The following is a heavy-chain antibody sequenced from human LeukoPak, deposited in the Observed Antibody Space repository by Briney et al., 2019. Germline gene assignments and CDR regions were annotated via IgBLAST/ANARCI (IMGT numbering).Heavy chain of an antibody. J-gene: IGHJ4*02. Sequence: SETLSLTCTVSGGSISSGGYYWSWIRQHPGKGLEWIGYIYYSGSTYYNPSLKSRVTISVDTSKNQFFLKLSSVTAADTAVYYCARSTRYCSSTSCPYYFDYWGQGTLVTVSS. CDR2: IYYSGST. CDR1: GGSISSGGYY. CDR3: ARSTRYCSSTSCPYYFDY. D-gene: IGHD2-2*01. V-gene: IGHV4-31*03.